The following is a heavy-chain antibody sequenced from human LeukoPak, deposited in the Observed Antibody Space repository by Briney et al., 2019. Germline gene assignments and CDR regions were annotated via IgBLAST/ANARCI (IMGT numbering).Heavy chain of an antibody. D-gene: IGHD3-9*01. Sequence: PSETLSLTCTVSGGSVSSGSYYWSWIRQPPGKGLEWIGYIYYSGSTNYNPSLKSRVTISVDTSKNQFSLKLSSVTAADTAVYYCARFYDILTGIDYWGQGTLVTISS. J-gene: IGHJ4*02. V-gene: IGHV4-61*01. CDR1: GGSVSSGSYY. CDR2: IYYSGST. CDR3: ARFYDILTGIDY.